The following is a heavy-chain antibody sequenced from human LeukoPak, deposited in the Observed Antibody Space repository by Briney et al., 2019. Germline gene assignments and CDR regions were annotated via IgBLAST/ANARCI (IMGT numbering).Heavy chain of an antibody. V-gene: IGHV1-18*01. J-gene: IGHJ6*03. D-gene: IGHD2-2*01. CDR1: GYTFTNYA. CDR3: ARGPIIDIAIVPAADEYYYMDV. CDR2: ISAYNGNT. Sequence: VASVKVSCKASGYTFTNYAMHWVRQAPGQRLEWMGWISAYNGNTKYGQRLQGRVTMTTDTSTSTAYMELRSLRSDDTAVYYCARGPIIDIAIVPAADEYYYMDVWGKGTTVTVSS.